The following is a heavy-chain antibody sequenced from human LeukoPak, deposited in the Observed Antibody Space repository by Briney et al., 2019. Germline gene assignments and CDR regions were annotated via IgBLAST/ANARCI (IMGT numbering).Heavy chain of an antibody. CDR2: ISAYNGNT. J-gene: IGHJ4*02. Sequence: ASVKVSCKASGYIFTNYGISWVRQAPGQGLEWMGWISAYNGNTNYAQKFQGRVTMTTDTSTSTVYMELRSLRSDDTAVYYCARGSPPRRNYDSRGYYSYYFDYWGQGTLVTVSS. CDR1: GYIFTNYG. CDR3: ARGSPPRRNYDSRGYYSYYFDY. V-gene: IGHV1-18*01. D-gene: IGHD3-22*01.